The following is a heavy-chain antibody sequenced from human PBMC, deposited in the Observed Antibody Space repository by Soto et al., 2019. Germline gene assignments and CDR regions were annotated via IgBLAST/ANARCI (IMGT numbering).Heavy chain of an antibody. J-gene: IGHJ4*02. CDR1: GFTFSNFN. V-gene: IGHV3-30*18. CDR3: AKDKGITAQKYYFDY. Sequence: HPGGSLRLSCAASGFTFSNFNMHWVRQAPGKGLEWVAFISYDGNNKYYSDSVKGRFTLSRDNSKNTLYLQMNSLRVEDTAVYYCAKDKGITAQKYYFDYWGQGTLVTVSS. CDR2: ISYDGNNK. D-gene: IGHD6-13*01.